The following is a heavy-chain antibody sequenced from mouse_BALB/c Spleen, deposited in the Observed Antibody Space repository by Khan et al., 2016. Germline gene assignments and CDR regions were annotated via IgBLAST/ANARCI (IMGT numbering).Heavy chain of an antibody. Sequence: EVELVESGPGLMKPSQSLSLTCTVTGYSITSDYAWNWIRQFPGNKLEWMAYIIYSGSTTYTPPLKSRISITRDTSKNQFFLQLNSVTIEDEATDYCASDGPNYAMDYWGQGTSVTVSS. CDR2: IIYSGST. CDR1: GYSITSDYA. CDR3: ASDGPNYAMDY. V-gene: IGHV3-2*02. D-gene: IGHD2-3*01. J-gene: IGHJ4*01.